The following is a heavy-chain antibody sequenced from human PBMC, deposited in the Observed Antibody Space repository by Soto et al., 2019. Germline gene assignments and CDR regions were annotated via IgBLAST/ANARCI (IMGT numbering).Heavy chain of an antibody. CDR1: GFTFSTYG. V-gene: IGHV3-48*02. CDR2: ISYSSTTT. CDR3: ARDRSGRHFDY. Sequence: VQLVESGGGLVQPGGSLRLSCAASGFTFSTYGMNWVRQSPGKGLEWLSYISYSSTTTFYGDSVKGRFTISRDNAKNSLFLQMSSLRDEDTGVYFCARDRSGRHFDYWGQGTLVTVSS. D-gene: IGHD1-26*01. J-gene: IGHJ4*02.